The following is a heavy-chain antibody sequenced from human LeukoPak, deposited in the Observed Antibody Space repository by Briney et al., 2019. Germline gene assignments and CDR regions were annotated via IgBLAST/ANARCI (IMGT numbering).Heavy chain of an antibody. D-gene: IGHD3-9*01. CDR2: FDPEDGEK. J-gene: IGHJ4*02. Sequence: GASVKVSCEVSGYTLTELSIHWVRQAPGKGLEWMGGFDPEDGEKIYAQNFQGRVTMTEDTSSDTVYMELSSLRSEDTAVYYCARALTGSRGDYFDHWGQGTLVTVPS. CDR1: GYTLTELS. V-gene: IGHV1-24*01. CDR3: ARALTGSRGDYFDH.